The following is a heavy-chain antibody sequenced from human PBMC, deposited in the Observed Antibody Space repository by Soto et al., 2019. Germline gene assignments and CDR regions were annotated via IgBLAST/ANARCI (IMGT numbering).Heavy chain of an antibody. CDR3: AHLFHQLHYDNLTDYNCFDP. J-gene: IGHJ5*02. CDR1: GFSLSTSGVG. CDR2: IYWDDDK. V-gene: IGHV2-5*02. Sequence: QITLKESGPTLVKPTQTLTLTCTFSGFSLSTSGVGVGWIRQPLGKALEWLALIYWDDDKRYSPSLKSRLTIPKNTYKNQVVLTMTNLDPVDTATYNCAHLFHQLHYDNLTDYNCFDPTGRGTLVTVSS. D-gene: IGHD3-9*01.